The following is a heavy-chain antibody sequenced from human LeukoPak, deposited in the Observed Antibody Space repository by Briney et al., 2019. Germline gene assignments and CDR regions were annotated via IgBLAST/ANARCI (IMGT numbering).Heavy chain of an antibody. J-gene: IGHJ4*02. V-gene: IGHV3-48*01. D-gene: IGHD1-26*01. CDR3: ARSSGSQHY. Sequence: GGSLRLSCAASGFTFSSYSMNWVRPAPGQGLEWVSYISSSSSTIYYADSVKGRLTISRNNAKNSLYLQMNSLRAEDTAVYYCARSSGSQHYWGQGTLVTVSS. CDR1: GFTFSSYS. CDR2: ISSSSSTI.